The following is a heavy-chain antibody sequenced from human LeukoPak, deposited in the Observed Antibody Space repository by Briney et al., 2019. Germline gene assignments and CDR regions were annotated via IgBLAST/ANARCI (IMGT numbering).Heavy chain of an antibody. V-gene: IGHV3-7*03. D-gene: IGHD1-1*01. Sequence: GASLRLSCAASGFTFSNFWMSWVRQAPGKGLEWVANIKQDGSEKNYVESVRGRFTISRDNARDSLYLQMNALRADDTAVYYCGRGGNWNDFWGQGTLLIVSS. CDR2: IKQDGSEK. CDR1: GFTFSNFW. J-gene: IGHJ4*02. CDR3: GRGGNWNDF.